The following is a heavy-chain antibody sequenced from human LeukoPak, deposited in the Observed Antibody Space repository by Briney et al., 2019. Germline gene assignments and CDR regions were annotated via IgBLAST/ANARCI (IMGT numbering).Heavy chain of an antibody. V-gene: IGHV4-30-4*01. J-gene: IGHJ6*04. CDR3: ARLEVRGPYYYYGMDV. CDR1: GGSISSGDCY. CDR2: IYYSGST. D-gene: IGHD3-10*01. Sequence: SETLSLTCTVSGGSISSGDCYWSWIRQPPGKGLEWIGYIYYSGSTYYNPSLKSRVTISVDTSKNQFSLKLSSVTAADTAVYYCARLEVRGPYYYYGMDVWGKGTTVTVSS.